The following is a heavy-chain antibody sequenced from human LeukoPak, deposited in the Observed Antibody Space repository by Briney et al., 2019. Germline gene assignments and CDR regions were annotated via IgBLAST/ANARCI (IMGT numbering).Heavy chain of an antibody. Sequence: SETLSLTCAVYGGSFSGYCWGWIRQPPGKGLEWIASIFHGGNTFYNPSLKSRVTISVQTSENQFSLKLSSVTAADTGVYYCARVLDYYVSGTYGFDYWGQGTLVTVSS. J-gene: IGHJ4*02. CDR2: IFHGGNT. CDR1: GGSFSGYC. D-gene: IGHD3-10*01. V-gene: IGHV4-38-2*01. CDR3: ARVLDYYVSGTYGFDY.